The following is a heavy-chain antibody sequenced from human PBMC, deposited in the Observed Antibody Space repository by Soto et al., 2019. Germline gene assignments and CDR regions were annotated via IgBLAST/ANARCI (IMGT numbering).Heavy chain of an antibody. Sequence: ASVKVSCKASGYTFTSYDISWVLKATGQGLEWMGWMNPNSGNTGYAQKFQGRVTMTRNTSISTAYMELSSLRSEDTAVYYCATEGTSDCSSTSCYVRPHDAFDIWGQGTMVTVSS. J-gene: IGHJ3*02. D-gene: IGHD2-2*01. V-gene: IGHV1-8*01. CDR3: ATEGTSDCSSTSCYVRPHDAFDI. CDR1: GYTFTSYD. CDR2: MNPNSGNT.